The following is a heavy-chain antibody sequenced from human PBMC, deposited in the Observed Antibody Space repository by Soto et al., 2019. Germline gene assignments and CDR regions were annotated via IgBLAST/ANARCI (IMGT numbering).Heavy chain of an antibody. CDR2: ISSSGSTI. J-gene: IGHJ4*02. D-gene: IGHD3-10*01. Sequence: QPGGSLRLSCAASGFTFSSYEMNWVRQAPGKGLEWVSYISSSGSTIYYADSVKGRFTISRDNAKNSLYLQMNSLRAEDTAVYYCARDRMVRGVKDFDYWGQGTLVTVSS. V-gene: IGHV3-48*03. CDR3: ARDRMVRGVKDFDY. CDR1: GFTFSSYE.